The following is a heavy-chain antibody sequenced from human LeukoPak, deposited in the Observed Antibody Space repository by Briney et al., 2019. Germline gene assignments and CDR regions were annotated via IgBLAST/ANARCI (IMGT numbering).Heavy chain of an antibody. J-gene: IGHJ4*02. CDR2: IYYSGST. CDR1: GGSISSGDYY. CDR3: ASSPKGYYDSVDY. D-gene: IGHD3-22*01. Sequence: SQTLSLTCTVSGGSISSGDYYWSWIRQPPGKGLEWIGYIYYSGSTYYNPSLKSRVTISVDTSKNQFSLKLSSVTAADTAVYYCASSPKGYYDSVDYWGQGTLVTVSS. V-gene: IGHV4-30-4*01.